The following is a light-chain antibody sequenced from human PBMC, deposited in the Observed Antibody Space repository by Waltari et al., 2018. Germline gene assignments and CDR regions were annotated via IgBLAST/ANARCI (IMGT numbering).Light chain of an antibody. CDR1: SGINVGTYR. Sequence: QAVLTQPASLSASPGASASLTCTLRSGINVGTYRIYWYQQKPGSPPQYLLRYKSDSDKQQGSGVPSRFSGSKEALANAGILIISGLQSEDEADYYCMIWYSSAWVFGGGTKLTVL. CDR3: MIWYSSAWV. V-gene: IGLV5-45*01. CDR2: YKSDSDK. J-gene: IGLJ3*02.